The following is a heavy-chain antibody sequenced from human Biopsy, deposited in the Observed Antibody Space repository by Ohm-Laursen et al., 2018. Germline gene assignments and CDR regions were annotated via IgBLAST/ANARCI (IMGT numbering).Heavy chain of an antibody. J-gene: IGHJ4*02. CDR1: GFMFSASW. CDR3: ARDER. CDR2: INPDGSVK. Sequence: GSLRLSCAASGFMFSASWMSWVRQAPGKGPEWVANINPDGSVKYFADSVKGRFTISRDNAENSMYLQMSSLTVDDTAVYYCARDERWGQGTLVTVSS. D-gene: IGHD5-24*01. V-gene: IGHV3-7*01.